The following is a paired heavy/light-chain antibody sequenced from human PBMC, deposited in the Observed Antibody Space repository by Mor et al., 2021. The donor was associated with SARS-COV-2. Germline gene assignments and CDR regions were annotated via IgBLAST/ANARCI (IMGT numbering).Light chain of an antibody. Sequence: QSALTQPASVSGSPGQSITISCTGTSSDIGGYNYVSWYQQHPGKVPKFMIYDVSKRTSGVSNRFSGSKSGTTASLTISGLQAEDEADYYCSSYTSSGTWVFGTGTKVTVL. CDR3: SSYTSSGTWV. CDR2: DVS. J-gene: IGLJ1*01. V-gene: IGLV2-14*03. CDR1: SSDIGGYNY.
Heavy chain of an antibody. CDR3: ARRVFDSSGFYPPYYFDF. CDR2: IYPGDSDT. V-gene: IGHV5-51*01. CDR1: GYSFTSYW. Sequence: EVQLVQSGVEVKKPGESLKISCKGSGYSFTSYWIAWVRQMPGKGLEWMGIIYPGDSDTTYSPSFQGQVTLSVDKSISTAYLQWSSLKASDTAMYYCARRVFDSSGFYPPYYFDFWGQGTLVTVSS. J-gene: IGHJ4*02. D-gene: IGHD3-22*01.